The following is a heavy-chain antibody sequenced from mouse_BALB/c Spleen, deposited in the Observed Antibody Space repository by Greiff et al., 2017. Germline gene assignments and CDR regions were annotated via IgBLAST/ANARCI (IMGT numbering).Heavy chain of an antibody. CDR2: ISYSGST. V-gene: IGHV3-2*02. CDR1: GYSITSDYA. CDR3: AREAHYYGSYAMDY. J-gene: IGHJ4*01. D-gene: IGHD1-2*01. Sequence: VQLKESGPGLVKPSQSLSLTCTVTGYSITSDYAWNWIRQFPGNKLEWMGYISYSGSTSYNPSLKSRISITRDTSKNQFFLQLNSVTTEDTATYYCAREAHYYGSYAMDYWGQGTSVTVSS.